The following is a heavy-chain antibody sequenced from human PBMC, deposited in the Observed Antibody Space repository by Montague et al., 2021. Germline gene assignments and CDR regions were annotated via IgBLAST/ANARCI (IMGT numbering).Heavy chain of an antibody. J-gene: IGHJ3*02. CDR1: GFTFSSYD. CDR2: IGTAGDT. Sequence: SLRLSCAASGFTFSSYDMHWVRQATGKGLEWVSAIGTAGDTFYPGSVKGRFTISRENAENSLYLQMNSLGAGDTAVYYCASTGAATAWRAYKIWGLGTMVTVSS. CDR3: ASTGAATAWRAYKI. V-gene: IGHV3-13*01. D-gene: IGHD1-26*01.